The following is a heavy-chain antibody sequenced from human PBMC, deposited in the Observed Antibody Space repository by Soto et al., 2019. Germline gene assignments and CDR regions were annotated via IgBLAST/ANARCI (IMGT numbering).Heavy chain of an antibody. D-gene: IGHD5-18*01. CDR2: IRNDGNDI. CDR3: AGLDTAMVKTAGY. CDR1: GFTFSNYW. Sequence: EVQLVESGGGLVQPGGSLRLSCAASGFTFSNYWMSWVRQAPGRGLEWVANIRNDGNDIYYVDSVRGRFTISRDNAKNSLYLQMNSLRAEDTAVYYCAGLDTAMVKTAGYWGQGTLVTVSS. V-gene: IGHV3-7*01. J-gene: IGHJ4*02.